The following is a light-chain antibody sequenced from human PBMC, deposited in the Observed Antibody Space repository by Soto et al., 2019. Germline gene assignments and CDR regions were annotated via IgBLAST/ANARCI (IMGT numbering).Light chain of an antibody. CDR1: QGISSY. CDR3: QQLNNYPRT. V-gene: IGKV1-9*01. CDR2: AAS. J-gene: IGKJ1*01. Sequence: DIQLTQSPSFLSASVGDRVTITCRASQGISSYLAWYQQKPGKAPRLLIHAASTLQSGVPSRFSGSGSGTEFTLTISSLQPEDFATYYCQQLNNYPRTFGQGTKVDIK.